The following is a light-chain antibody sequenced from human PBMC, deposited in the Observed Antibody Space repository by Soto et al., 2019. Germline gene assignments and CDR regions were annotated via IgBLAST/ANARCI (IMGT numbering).Light chain of an antibody. V-gene: IGKV1-39*01. Sequence: DIQMTQSPSSLSASVGDRVTITCPSSQSISSYLNWYQQKPGKAPKLLISAASSLQSGVPSRFSGSGSGSDFTLTISSLQPEDFATYYCQQSYSTPLTFGGGTLVDIK. CDR3: QQSYSTPLT. CDR1: QSISSY. CDR2: AAS. J-gene: IGKJ4*01.